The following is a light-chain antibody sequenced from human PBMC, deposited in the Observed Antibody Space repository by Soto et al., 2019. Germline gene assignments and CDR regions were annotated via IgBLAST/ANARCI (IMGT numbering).Light chain of an antibody. CDR3: QVWDRSSDHHV. V-gene: IGLV3-21*02. CDR1: NIGYKS. CDR2: DDN. Sequence: SDAVPGPPTVDMTTGDEGRIGIGCNNIGYKSVHWYQQRPGQAPVLVVYDDNRRPSGIPERFSGSNSLNTATRNISRVQAGEEADYSGQVWDRSSDHHVVGTGTKV. J-gene: IGLJ1*01.